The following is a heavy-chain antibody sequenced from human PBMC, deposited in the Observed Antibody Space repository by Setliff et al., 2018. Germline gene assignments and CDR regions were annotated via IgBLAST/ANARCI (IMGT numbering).Heavy chain of an antibody. D-gene: IGHD3-16*01. CDR3: ARDGGNGVDY. V-gene: IGHV7-4-1*02. J-gene: IGHJ4*02. Sequence: EASVKVSCKASGYTLNNYAMNWVRQAPGQGFEWMGWINTKTGNPTYAQDFTGRLVFSLDTSVNTAFVQISSLKAEDTAVYYCARDGGNGVDYWGQGTLVTVSS. CDR1: GYTLNNYA. CDR2: INTKTGNP.